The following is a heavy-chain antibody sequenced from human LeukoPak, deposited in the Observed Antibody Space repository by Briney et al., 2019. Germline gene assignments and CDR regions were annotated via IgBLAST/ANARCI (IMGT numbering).Heavy chain of an antibody. CDR2: IGSSSNYI. J-gene: IGHJ4*02. Sequence: PGGSLRLSCAASGFTFSSYSMNWVRQAPGKGPEWVSSIGSSSNYIYYADSVKGRFTVSRDNAKNSLHLQMNSLRAEDTAVYYCARDRLGITDDWWGQGTLVTVSS. CDR3: ARDRLGITDDW. D-gene: IGHD7-27*01. V-gene: IGHV3-21*01. CDR1: GFTFSSYS.